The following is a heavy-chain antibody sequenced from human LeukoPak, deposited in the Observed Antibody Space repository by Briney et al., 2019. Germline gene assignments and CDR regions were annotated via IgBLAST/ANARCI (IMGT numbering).Heavy chain of an antibody. J-gene: IGHJ6*02. CDR3: SRSTWRYTMDV. D-gene: IGHD5-24*01. Sequence: PGGSLRLSCSVSGLKFADYDMSWLRQAPGKGLEWVGFIRNTVYGGTIKYAAAVKGRFTISRDDSKSIAYLQMNSLQSEDTAVYFCSRSTWRYTMDVWGQGTTVTVSS. CDR2: IRNTVYGGTI. CDR1: GLKFADYD. V-gene: IGHV3-49*03.